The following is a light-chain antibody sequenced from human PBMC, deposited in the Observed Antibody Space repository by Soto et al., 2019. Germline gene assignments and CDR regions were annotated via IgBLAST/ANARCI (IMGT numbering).Light chain of an antibody. J-gene: IGLJ1*01. CDR3: SSYTTSNTRQIV. Sequence: SVLPQPASVSVSPGQSSTISCTGTSSDVGGYNYVSWYQHHPGKAPKLMIYDVSNRPSGVSNRFSGSKSGNTASLTISGLQPEDEADYYCSSYTTSNTRQIVLGTGTKVTVL. CDR2: DVS. V-gene: IGLV2-14*03. CDR1: SSDVGGYNY.